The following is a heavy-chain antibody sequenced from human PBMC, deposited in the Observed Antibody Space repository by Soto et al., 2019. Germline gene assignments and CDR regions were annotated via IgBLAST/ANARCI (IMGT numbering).Heavy chain of an antibody. J-gene: IGHJ5*02. V-gene: IGHV3-23*01. CDR2: ISGSGGST. D-gene: IGHD1-26*01. Sequence: DVQLLESGGGLVQPGGSLRLSCSASGFTFSNYAMSWVRRIPGKGLEWVSAISGSGGSTNYEDSVKGRFPISRDNSKSTLYLQMNILRVDDTAVYYCAKGSPYSGTYFHPWGQGTLVTVSS. CDR3: AKGSPYSGTYFHP. CDR1: GFTFSNYA.